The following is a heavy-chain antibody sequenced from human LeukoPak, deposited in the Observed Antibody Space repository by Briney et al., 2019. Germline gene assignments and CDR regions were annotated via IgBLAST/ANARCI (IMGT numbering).Heavy chain of an antibody. CDR1: RFTFSAYA. J-gene: IGHJ4*02. D-gene: IGHD3-22*01. CDR2: ISGSGDKT. Sequence: GGSLRLSCAASRFTFSAYAMSWVRQAPGKGLEWVSSISGSGDKTYYADSVKGRFTISRDNSKSTMYLQMNSLRAEDTAVYHCAKTNGYYDLWGQGTLVIVSS. V-gene: IGHV3-23*01. CDR3: AKTNGYYDL.